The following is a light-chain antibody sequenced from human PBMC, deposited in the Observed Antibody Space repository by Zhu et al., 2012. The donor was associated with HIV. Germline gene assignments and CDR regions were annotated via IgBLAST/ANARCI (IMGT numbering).Light chain of an antibody. Sequence: EIVLTQSPGTLSLSPGGRATLSCRASQTVSRNYLAWYQQKPGQAPRLLIYGASRRVTGIPDRFSGSGSGTDFTLTISSLQPEDVATYYCQRYNSDPLIFGGGTKVEI. J-gene: IGKJ4*01. CDR1: QTVSRNY. V-gene: IGKV3-20*01. CDR2: GAS. CDR3: QRYNSDPLI.